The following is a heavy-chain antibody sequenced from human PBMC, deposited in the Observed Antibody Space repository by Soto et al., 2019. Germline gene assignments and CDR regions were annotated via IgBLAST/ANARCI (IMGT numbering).Heavy chain of an antibody. J-gene: IGHJ3*02. CDR1: GFIFSTYA. V-gene: IGHV3-23*01. CDR2: INSGDGST. D-gene: IGHD4-17*01. CDR3: AHPRGYGVFDAVDI. Sequence: GSLRLSCAASGFIFSTYAMNWVRQAPGKGLEWVSAINSGDGSTYYAESVRGRFTISRDNSINTLWLQMSSLRTEDTAVYYCAHPRGYGVFDAVDIWGQGTMVTVSS.